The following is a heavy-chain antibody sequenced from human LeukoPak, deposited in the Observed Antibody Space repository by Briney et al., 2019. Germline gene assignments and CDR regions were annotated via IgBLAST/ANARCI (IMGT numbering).Heavy chain of an antibody. D-gene: IGHD2-2*01. J-gene: IGHJ4*02. CDR3: ATSHFFISRYCSSTSCPGGDY. CDR1: GGTFSSYA. Sequence: GASVKVSCKASGGTFSSYAISWVRQAPGQGLEWMGGIIPIFGTANYAQKFQGRVTITADESTSTAYMELSSLRSEDTAVYYCATSHFFISRYCSSTSCPGGDYWGQGTLVTVSS. CDR2: IIPIFGTA. V-gene: IGHV1-69*13.